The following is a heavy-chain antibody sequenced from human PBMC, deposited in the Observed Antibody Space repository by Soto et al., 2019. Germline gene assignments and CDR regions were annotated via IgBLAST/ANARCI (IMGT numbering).Heavy chain of an antibody. Sequence: SETLSLTCSVSGCSISSGDYSWSWIRQPPGMGLEWIGYIYSSGSTDYNPSLKSRLTILVDTSKNQFSLKLSSVTAADTAVYYCAREGDAAMVIDYWGQGILVTVSS. J-gene: IGHJ4*02. CDR1: GCSISSGDYS. D-gene: IGHD5-18*01. CDR2: IYSSGST. CDR3: AREGDAAMVIDY. V-gene: IGHV4-30-4*01.